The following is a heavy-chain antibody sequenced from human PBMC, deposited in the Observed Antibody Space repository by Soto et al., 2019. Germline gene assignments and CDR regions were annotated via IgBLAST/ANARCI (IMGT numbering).Heavy chain of an antibody. CDR2: IYHSGST. CDR3: ARVPSP. V-gene: IGHV4-30-2*01. J-gene: IGHJ5*02. CDR1: VGSISSGGYS. Sequence: SETLSLTCAVSVGSISSGGYSWSWIRQPPGKGLEWIGYIYHSGSTYYNPSLKSRVTILVDRSKNQFSLKLSSVTAADTAVYYCARVPSPWGQGTLVTVSS.